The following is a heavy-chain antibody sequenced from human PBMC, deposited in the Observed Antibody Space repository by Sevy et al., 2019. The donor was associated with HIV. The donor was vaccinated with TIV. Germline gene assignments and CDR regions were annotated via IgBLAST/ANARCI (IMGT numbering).Heavy chain of an antibody. CDR1: GFTFSGYY. V-gene: IGHV3-11*04. J-gene: IGHJ5*02. CDR2: ISGSVTTI. CDR3: ARYLWFGNFWGNWFDP. Sequence: GGCLRLSCAASGFTFSGYYMSWIRQAPGKGLERLSYISGSVTTIYYADSVKGRFTISRDHAKNSLYLQMNSLRAEDTTMYYCARYLWFGNFWGNWFDPWGQGTLVNVSS. D-gene: IGHD3-10*01.